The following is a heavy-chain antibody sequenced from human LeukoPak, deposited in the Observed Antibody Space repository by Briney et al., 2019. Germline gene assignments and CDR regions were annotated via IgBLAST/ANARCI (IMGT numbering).Heavy chain of an antibody. CDR3: ARGGGSYYSFDY. CDR2: IIPILGIA. J-gene: IGHJ4*02. Sequence: SVKVSCKASGGTFISYAISWVRQAPGQGLEWMGRIIPILGIANYAQKFQGRVTITADKSTSTAYMGLRSLRSDDTAVYYCARGGGSYYSFDYWGQGTLVTVSS. V-gene: IGHV1-69*04. CDR1: GGTFISYA. D-gene: IGHD1-26*01.